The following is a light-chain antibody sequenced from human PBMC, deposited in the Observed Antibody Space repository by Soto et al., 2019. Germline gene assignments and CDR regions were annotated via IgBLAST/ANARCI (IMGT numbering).Light chain of an antibody. V-gene: IGLV2-14*01. Sequence: QSVLTQPASVSGSPGQSITISCTGTSSDVGGYNYVSWYQQHPGKAPKLMIYEVSNRPSGVSNRFSGSRSGNTASLTISGRQAEDEAEYYCNSYTSSSTFVFGTGTKLTVL. J-gene: IGLJ1*01. CDR3: NSYTSSSTFV. CDR2: EVS. CDR1: SSDVGGYNY.